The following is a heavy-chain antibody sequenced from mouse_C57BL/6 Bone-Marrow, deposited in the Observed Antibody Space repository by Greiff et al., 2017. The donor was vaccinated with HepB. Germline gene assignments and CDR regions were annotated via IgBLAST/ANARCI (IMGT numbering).Heavy chain of an antibody. Sequence: EVHLVESGGDLVKPGGSLKLSCAASGFTFSSYGMSWVRQTPDKRLEWVATISSGGSYTYYPDSVKGRFTISRDNAKNTLYLQMSSLKSEDTAMYYCARRGNYGSSRYFDVWGTGTTVTVSS. CDR3: ARRGNYGSSRYFDV. CDR2: ISSGGSYT. V-gene: IGHV5-6*01. J-gene: IGHJ1*03. D-gene: IGHD1-1*01. CDR1: GFTFSSYG.